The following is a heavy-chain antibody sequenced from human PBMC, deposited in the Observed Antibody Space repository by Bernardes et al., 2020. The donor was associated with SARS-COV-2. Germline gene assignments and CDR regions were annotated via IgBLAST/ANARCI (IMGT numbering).Heavy chain of an antibody. CDR1: GGSISSYY. V-gene: IGHV4-59*01. CDR3: ARHFTSWANSGYFEL. J-gene: IGHJ2*01. D-gene: IGHD3-10*01. Sequence: ETLSLTCTVSGGSISSYYWSWIRQPPGKGLEWIGYIYYSGSTNYNPSLKSRVTISVDTSKNQFSLKLSSVTAADTAVYYCARHFTSWANSGYFELWGRGTLVTVS. CDR2: IYYSGST.